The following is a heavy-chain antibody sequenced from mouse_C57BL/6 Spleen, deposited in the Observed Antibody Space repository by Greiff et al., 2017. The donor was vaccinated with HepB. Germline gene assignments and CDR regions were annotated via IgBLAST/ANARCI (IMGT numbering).Heavy chain of an antibody. CDR1: GFTFSSYA. D-gene: IGHD2-4*01. CDR2: ISDGGSYT. CDR3: ARRGLGYYFDY. J-gene: IGHJ2*01. V-gene: IGHV5-4*03. Sequence: EVKLVESGGGLVKPGGSLKLSCAASGFTFSSYAMSWVRQTPEKRLEWVATISDGGSYTYYPDNVKGRVTISRDNAKNNLYLQMSHLKSEDTAMYYCARRGLGYYFDYWGQGTTLTVSS.